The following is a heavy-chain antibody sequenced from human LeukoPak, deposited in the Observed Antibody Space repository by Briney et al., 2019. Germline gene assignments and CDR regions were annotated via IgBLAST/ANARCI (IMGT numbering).Heavy chain of an antibody. CDR2: IYYSGST. CDR3: ARAVIIFGAAVAKGFDC. CDR1: GGSFSTYY. Sequence: SETLSLTCTVSGGSFSTYYWSWIRQPPGKGLEWVGYIYYSGSTDYNPSLKSRVTMPLDTSKNQFSLKLSSVTAADTAVYYCARAVIIFGAAVAKGFDCWGQGTLVTVSS. D-gene: IGHD3-3*01. J-gene: IGHJ4*02. V-gene: IGHV4-59*01.